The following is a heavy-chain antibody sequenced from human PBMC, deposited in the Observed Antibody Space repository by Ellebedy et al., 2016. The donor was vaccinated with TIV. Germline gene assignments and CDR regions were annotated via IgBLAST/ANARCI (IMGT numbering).Heavy chain of an antibody. D-gene: IGHD2-21*01. J-gene: IGHJ4*02. CDR3: ARLPLSEVHCGGDCYYFDY. CDR2: IYYSGST. V-gene: IGHV4-59*01. CDR1: GGSISSYY. Sequence: GSLRLSXTVSGGSISSYYGSWIRQPPGKGLEWIGYIYYSGSTNYNPSLKSRVTISVDTSKNQFSLKLSSVTAADTAVYYCARLPLSEVHCGGDCYYFDYWGQGTLVTVSS.